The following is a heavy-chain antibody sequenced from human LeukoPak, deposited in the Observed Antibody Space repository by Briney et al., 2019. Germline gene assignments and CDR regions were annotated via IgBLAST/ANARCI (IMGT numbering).Heavy chain of an antibody. J-gene: IGHJ4*02. Sequence: PGGSLRLSCAASGFTFSYYVMHWVRQAPGKGLEWVAVISSDAVMSSDASNKYYADSVKGRFTISRDNSKNTVYLQMNSLRAEDTAVYYCARDLGVPGSPLDYGGQGTLVTVSS. D-gene: IGHD1-26*01. CDR1: GFTFSYYV. CDR3: ARDLGVPGSPLDY. V-gene: IGHV3-30*04. CDR2: ISSDAVMSSDASNK.